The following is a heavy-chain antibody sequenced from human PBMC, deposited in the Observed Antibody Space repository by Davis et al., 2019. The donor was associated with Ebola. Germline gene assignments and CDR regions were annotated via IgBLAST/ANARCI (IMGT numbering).Heavy chain of an antibody. CDR1: GFTFSSYA. J-gene: IGHJ4*02. CDR3: ARALVVPAAIVLDY. V-gene: IGHV3-30-3*01. CDR2: ISYDGSNK. D-gene: IGHD2-2*01. Sequence: GESLKISCAASGFTFSSYAMHWVRQAPGKGLEWVAVISYDGSNKYYADSVKGRFTISRDNSKNTLYLQMNSLRAEDTAVYYCARALVVPAAIVLDYWGQGTLVTVSS.